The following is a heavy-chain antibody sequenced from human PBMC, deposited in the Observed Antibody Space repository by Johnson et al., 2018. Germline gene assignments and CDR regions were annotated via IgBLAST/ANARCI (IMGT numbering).Heavy chain of an antibody. D-gene: IGHD3-10*01. Sequence: QVQLVQSGAEVKKPGASMKVSCKPSGYTFTNSDINWVRQATGQGLEWMGWMNPNSGSTGYAQKFQGRVTMTRNTSISTAYMELSSLRSEDTAVYYCARGQGTMGYYYYGMDVWGQGTTVTVSS. V-gene: IGHV1-8*01. CDR2: MNPNSGST. CDR1: GYTFTNSD. J-gene: IGHJ6*02. CDR3: ARGQGTMGYYYYGMDV.